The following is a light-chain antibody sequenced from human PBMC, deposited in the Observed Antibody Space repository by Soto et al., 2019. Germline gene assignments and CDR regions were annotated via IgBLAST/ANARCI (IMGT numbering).Light chain of an antibody. CDR2: TAS. CDR3: QQTYSTPRT. CDR1: QSISNY. V-gene: IGKV1-39*01. Sequence: DVPMTQYPSSLSASVGDRVTITCRASQSISNYLNWYQQTPGKAPKLLIYTASSLQTGVPSRFSGSGSGTDFTLTISRLHPEDFATYYCQQTYSTPRTFGQGTKVDIK. J-gene: IGKJ1*01.